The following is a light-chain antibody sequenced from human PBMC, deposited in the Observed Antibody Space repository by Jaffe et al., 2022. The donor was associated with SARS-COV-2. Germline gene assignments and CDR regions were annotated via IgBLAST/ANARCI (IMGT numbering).Light chain of an antibody. CDR1: SDINVHTCT. CDR2: YKSDSEI. Sequence: QAVVTQPSSLSASPGAPVSLTCTLRSDINVHTCTIHWYQQKPGSPPQYLLRYKSDSEIRQGSGVPSRFSGSKDASANAGILLISGLQSEDEADYYCMIWRINTWVFGGGTRLTVL. J-gene: IGLJ3*02. V-gene: IGLV5-45*03. CDR3: MIWRINTWV.